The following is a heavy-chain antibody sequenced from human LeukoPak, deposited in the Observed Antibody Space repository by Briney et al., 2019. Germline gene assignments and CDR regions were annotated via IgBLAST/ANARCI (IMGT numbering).Heavy chain of an antibody. D-gene: IGHD6-13*01. CDR2: ISASGGNT. CDR1: GFTFSSSA. Sequence: TGGSLRLSRAASGFTFSSSAVSWVRQAPGQGLEWVSTISASGGNTYYAESVKGRFTISRDSSKSTLYLQMNTLRAEDTALYYCAKGSIAAAAIFDYWGQGTLVTVSS. CDR3: AKGSIAAAAIFDY. V-gene: IGHV3-23*01. J-gene: IGHJ4*02.